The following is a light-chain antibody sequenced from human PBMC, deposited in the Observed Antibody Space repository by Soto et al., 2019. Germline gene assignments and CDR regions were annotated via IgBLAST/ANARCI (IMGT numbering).Light chain of an antibody. CDR3: SSYTSSSTVV. J-gene: IGLJ2*01. CDR2: DVS. V-gene: IGLV2-14*03. CDR1: SSDVGDYNS. Sequence: QSVLTQPASVSGFPGQSITISCTGTSSDVGDYNSASWYQHHPAKAPKVMIYDVSNRPSGVSNRFSGSKSGNTASLTISGLQAEDEADYYCSSYTSSSTVVFGGGTKVTVL.